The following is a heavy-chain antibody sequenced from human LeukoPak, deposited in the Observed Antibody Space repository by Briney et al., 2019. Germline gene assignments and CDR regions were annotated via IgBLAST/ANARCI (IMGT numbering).Heavy chain of an antibody. J-gene: IGHJ3*02. Sequence: PSETLSLTCTVSGGSISSGDYYWSWIRQPPGKGLERIGYIYYSGSTYYNPSLKSRVTISVDTSKNQYSLKLSSVTAADTAVYYCARDLLYYYDSSGDAFDIWGQGTMVTVSS. CDR3: ARDLLYYYDSSGDAFDI. CDR1: GGSISSGDYY. D-gene: IGHD3-22*01. CDR2: IYYSGST. V-gene: IGHV4-30-4*08.